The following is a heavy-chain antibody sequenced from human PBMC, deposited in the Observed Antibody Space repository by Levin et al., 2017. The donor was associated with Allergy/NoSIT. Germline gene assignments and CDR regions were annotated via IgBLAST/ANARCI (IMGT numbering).Heavy chain of an antibody. V-gene: IGHV1-69*01. Sequence: KISCKASGGTFSSYAISWVRQAPGQGLEWMGGIIPIFGTANYAQKFQGRVTITADESTSTAYMELSSLRSEDTAVYYCARVRAVIYYYYYMDVWGNGTTVTVSS. D-gene: IGHD2-21*01. CDR2: IIPIFGTA. CDR3: ARVRAVIYYYYYMDV. CDR1: GGTFSSYA. J-gene: IGHJ6*03.